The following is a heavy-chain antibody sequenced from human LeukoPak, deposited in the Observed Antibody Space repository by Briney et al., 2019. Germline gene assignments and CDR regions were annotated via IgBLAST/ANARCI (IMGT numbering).Heavy chain of an antibody. J-gene: IGHJ6*02. CDR1: GGTFSGYA. CDR2: IIPIFGTA. V-gene: IGHV1-69*13. Sequence: SVKVSCKASGGTFSGYAISWVRQAPGQGLEWMGGIIPIFGTANYAQKFQGRVTITADESTSTVYMELSSLRSEDTAVYYCARDLSVFTIFGVEVYYYGMDVWGQGTTVTVSS. D-gene: IGHD3-3*01. CDR3: ARDLSVFTIFGVEVYYYGMDV.